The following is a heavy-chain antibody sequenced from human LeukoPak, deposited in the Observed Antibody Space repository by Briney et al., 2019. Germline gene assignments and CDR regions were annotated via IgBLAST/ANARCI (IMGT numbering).Heavy chain of an antibody. CDR2: IYYIGCT. CDR3: ARGDYPLYYFDY. V-gene: IGHV4-59*08. J-gene: IGHJ4*02. D-gene: IGHD4-17*01. CDR1: GGSISRYY. Sequence: SATLSLTCTVSGGSISRYYLSWIRQPPGKGLEWIGYIYYIGCTNYNPSLKSRLTISVDTSKNQFSLELSSVTAVHPAVYYCARGDYPLYYFDYWGQGTMVTVSS.